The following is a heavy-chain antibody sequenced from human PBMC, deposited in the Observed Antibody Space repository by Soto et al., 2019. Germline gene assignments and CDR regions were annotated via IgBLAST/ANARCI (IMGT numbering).Heavy chain of an antibody. Sequence: SETLSLTCTVSGGSISSSSYYWGWIRQPPGKGLEWIGSIYYSGSTYYNPSLKSRVTISVDTSKNQFSLKLSSVAAADTAVYYCARHRYSYGVYYFDYWGQGTLVTVSS. V-gene: IGHV4-39*01. CDR3: ARHRYSYGVYYFDY. CDR1: GGSISSSSYY. D-gene: IGHD5-18*01. CDR2: IYYSGST. J-gene: IGHJ4*02.